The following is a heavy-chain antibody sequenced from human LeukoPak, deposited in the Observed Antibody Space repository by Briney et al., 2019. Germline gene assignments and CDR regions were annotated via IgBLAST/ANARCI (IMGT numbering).Heavy chain of an antibody. Sequence: GGSLRLSCTVSGFTVSSNPWSWVRQAPGKGLEWVAFIRYDGSNKYYADSVKGRFTISRDNSKNTLYLQMNSLRAEDTAVYYCAKSWWSIWGQGTMVTVSS. CDR2: IRYDGSNK. V-gene: IGHV3-30*02. J-gene: IGHJ3*02. D-gene: IGHD2-8*02. CDR3: AKSWWSI. CDR1: GFTVSSNP.